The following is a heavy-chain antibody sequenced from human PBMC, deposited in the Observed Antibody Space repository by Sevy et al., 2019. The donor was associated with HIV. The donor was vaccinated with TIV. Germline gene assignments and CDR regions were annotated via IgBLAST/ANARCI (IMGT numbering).Heavy chain of an antibody. Sequence: ASVKVSCKVSGYTLTELSMHCVRQAPGKVLEWMGGFDPEDGETIYAQKFQGRVTMTEDTSTVTAYMELSSLGSGDTAVYYCATCRTIRFLEWLEPYYFDYWGQGTLVTLSS. CDR2: FDPEDGET. V-gene: IGHV1-24*01. J-gene: IGHJ4*02. CDR1: GYTLTELS. CDR3: ATCRTIRFLEWLEPYYFDY. D-gene: IGHD3-3*01.